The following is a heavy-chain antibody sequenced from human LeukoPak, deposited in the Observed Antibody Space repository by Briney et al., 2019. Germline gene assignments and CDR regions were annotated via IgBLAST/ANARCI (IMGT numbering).Heavy chain of an antibody. V-gene: IGHV4-31*03. CDR3: ARSRPHYDSSGYRYFDY. CDR2: IYYSGST. CDR1: GGSISSGGYY. Sequence: SQTLSLTCPVSGGSISSGGYYWSWIRQHPGKGLEWIGYIYYSGSTYYNPSLKSRVTISVDTSKNQFSLKLSSVTAADTAVYYCARSRPHYDSSGYRYFDYWGQGTLVTVSS. D-gene: IGHD3-22*01. J-gene: IGHJ4*02.